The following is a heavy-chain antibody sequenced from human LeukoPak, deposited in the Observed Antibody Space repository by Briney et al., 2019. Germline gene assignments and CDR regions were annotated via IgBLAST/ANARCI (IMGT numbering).Heavy chain of an antibody. CDR3: ARASDVEATETYYYYGMDV. D-gene: IGHD4-17*01. Sequence: GGSLRLSCAASGFTFSDYYMSWIRQAPGKGLEWVSYISSSGSTIYYADSVKGRFTISRDNAKNSLYLQMNSLRAEDTAVYYCARASDVEATETYYYYGMDVWGQGTTVTVSS. V-gene: IGHV3-11*01. CDR1: GFTFSDYY. J-gene: IGHJ6*02. CDR2: ISSSGSTI.